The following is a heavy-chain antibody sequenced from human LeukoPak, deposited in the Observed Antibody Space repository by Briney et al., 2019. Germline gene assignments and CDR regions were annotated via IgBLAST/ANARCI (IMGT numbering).Heavy chain of an antibody. Sequence: PGTSLRLSCAASGFTFSDYAMHWVRQAPGKGLEWVAVIAYGGTYTHHADSLKGRFTISRDNSRDTLYLQINSLRPEDTALYYCARNKAITAFFGMDVWGQGTTIIVS. J-gene: IGHJ6*02. CDR3: ARNKAITAFFGMDV. CDR2: IAYGGTYT. V-gene: IGHV3-30*03. CDR1: GFTFSDYA. D-gene: IGHD2/OR15-2a*01.